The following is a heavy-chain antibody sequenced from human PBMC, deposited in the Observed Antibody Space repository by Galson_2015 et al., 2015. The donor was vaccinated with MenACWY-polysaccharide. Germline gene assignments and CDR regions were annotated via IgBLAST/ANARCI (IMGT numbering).Heavy chain of an antibody. D-gene: IGHD3-10*01. J-gene: IGHJ3*02. V-gene: IGHV3-9*01. CDR3: AKEAPRGYYYGSAGDAFEI. CDR2: ISWNSDTI. CDR1: GFTFDDYA. Sequence: SLRLSCAASGFTFDDYAMHWVRLAPGKGLEWVSSISWNSDTIAYADSVKGRFTISRDNAKNSLYLQMNSLRAEDTALYYCAKEAPRGYYYGSAGDAFEIWGQGTMVTVSS.